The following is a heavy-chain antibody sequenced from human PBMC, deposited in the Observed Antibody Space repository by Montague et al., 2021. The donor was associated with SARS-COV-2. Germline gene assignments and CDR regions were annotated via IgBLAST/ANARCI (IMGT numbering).Heavy chain of an antibody. CDR2: ISGSGGST. CDR1: GFTFSSYA. Sequence: LSLSFSASGFTFSSYAMSWVRQAPGKGLEWVSAISGSGGSTYYADSVKGRFTISRDNSKNTLYLQMNSLRAEDTAVYYCAKDLRRITMIVVVITLQERALDVGGQGTTVTVSS. J-gene: IGHJ6*02. D-gene: IGHD3-22*01. CDR3: AKDLRRITMIVVVITLQERALDV. V-gene: IGHV3-23*01.